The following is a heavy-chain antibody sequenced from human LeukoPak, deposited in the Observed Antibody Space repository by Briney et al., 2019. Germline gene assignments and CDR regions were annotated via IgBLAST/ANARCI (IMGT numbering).Heavy chain of an antibody. Sequence: SGTLSLTCTVSGGSISSYYWSWIRQPAGKGLEWIGRIYTSGSTNYNPSLKSRVTMSVDTSKNQFSLKLSSVTAADTAVYYCARTIGNYYDSSGHYAAHFDYWGQGTLVTVSS. CDR3: ARTIGNYYDSSGHYAAHFDY. J-gene: IGHJ4*02. V-gene: IGHV4-4*07. CDR2: IYTSGST. D-gene: IGHD3-22*01. CDR1: GGSISSYY.